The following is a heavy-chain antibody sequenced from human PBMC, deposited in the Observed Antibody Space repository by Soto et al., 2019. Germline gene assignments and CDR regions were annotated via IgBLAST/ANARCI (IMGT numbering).Heavy chain of an antibody. CDR3: VRGYSYAIRHYFDD. CDR1: GFTFDDYA. V-gene: IGHV3-9*01. Sequence: EVQLVESGGGLVQSGRSLRLSCAASGFTFDDYAMHWVRQAPGKGLEWVSGISWNSGSIDYADFVKGRFTISSDSAKNYLYLHMSRLRVEDTALYYCVRGYSYAIRHYFDDWGQGSLVTDSS. CDR2: ISWNSGSI. D-gene: IGHD5-18*01. J-gene: IGHJ4*02.